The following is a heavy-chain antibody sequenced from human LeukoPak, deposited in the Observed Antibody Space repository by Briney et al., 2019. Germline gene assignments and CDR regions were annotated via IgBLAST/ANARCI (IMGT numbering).Heavy chain of an antibody. CDR1: GFTFSSYA. D-gene: IGHD4-17*01. CDR2: IAYDGSNK. CDR3: ARDRYGDYGYFQH. V-gene: IGHV3-30-3*01. J-gene: IGHJ1*01. Sequence: GGSLRLSCAASGFTFSSYAMHWVRQAPGKGLECVAVIAYDGSNKYYADSVKGRSTISRDNSKNTLYLQMNSLRAEDTAVYYCARDRYGDYGYFQHWGQSTLVTVSS.